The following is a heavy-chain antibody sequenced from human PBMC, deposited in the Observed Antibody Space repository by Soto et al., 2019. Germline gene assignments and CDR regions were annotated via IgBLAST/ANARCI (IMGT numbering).Heavy chain of an antibody. CDR1: GFTFTYYA. Sequence: EVQLLESGGGLVQPGGSLRLSCTASGFTFTYYAFSWVRQAPGTGLEWVSAISANGQGIYYADSVRGRFTISRDNSKNTVFLHMDRLRAEDTAVYYCAKDRDYPRDQFHYWGQGTLVTVSS. CDR3: AKDRDYPRDQFHY. D-gene: IGHD2-2*01. CDR2: ISANGQGI. J-gene: IGHJ4*02. V-gene: IGHV3-23*01.